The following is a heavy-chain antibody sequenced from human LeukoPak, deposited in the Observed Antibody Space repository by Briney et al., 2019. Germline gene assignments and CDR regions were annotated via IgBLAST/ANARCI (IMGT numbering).Heavy chain of an antibody. V-gene: IGHV3-23*01. CDR1: GFTFSSYA. CDR2: VSGSNGNT. J-gene: IGHJ5*02. Sequence: HPGGSLRLSCAASGFTFSSYAMSWVRQAPGEGLEWVSTVSGSNGNTHYADSVKGRFTISRDNSKNTLYLQMNSLRAEDTAVYYCVRESPVAAVGRSWFDPWGQGALVTVSS. CDR3: VRESPVAAVGRSWFDP. D-gene: IGHD6-13*01.